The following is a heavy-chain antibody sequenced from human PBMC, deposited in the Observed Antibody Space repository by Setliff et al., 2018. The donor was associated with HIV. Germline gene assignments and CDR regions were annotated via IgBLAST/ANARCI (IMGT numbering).Heavy chain of an antibody. CDR1: GYSISSSNW. CDR3: ARMGNSYDSSGSYDYFDY. V-gene: IGHV4-28*06. CDR2: IYHNGNT. J-gene: IGHJ4*02. D-gene: IGHD3-22*01. Sequence: PLETLSLTCAVSGYSISSSNWWAWFRQPPGKGLEWIGYIYHNGNTNYNPSLRSRVTMSIDTSKNQFFLKLSSVTALDTATYYCARMGNSYDSSGSYDYFDYWGQGTLVTVSS.